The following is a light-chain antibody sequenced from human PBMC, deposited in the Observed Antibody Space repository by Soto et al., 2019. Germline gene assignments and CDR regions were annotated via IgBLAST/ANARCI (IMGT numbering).Light chain of an antibody. CDR3: QQYGSSSIT. CDR1: QSVSSSY. Sequence: EIVFAHSPVTLSVSPVERATLSCRASQSVSSSYLAWYQQKPGQAPRLLIYGASSRATGIPDRFSGSGSGTDFTLTISRLEPEDFAVYYCQQYGSSSITFGQGTRLEIK. V-gene: IGKV3-20*01. J-gene: IGKJ5*01. CDR2: GAS.